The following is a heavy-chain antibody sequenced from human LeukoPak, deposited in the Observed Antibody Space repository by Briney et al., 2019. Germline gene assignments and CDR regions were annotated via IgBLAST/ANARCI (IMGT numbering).Heavy chain of an antibody. Sequence: GGSLRLSCAASGFTFSGSDMHWVRQASGKGLEWVSRIRSKADSYATAYGASVKGRFTVSRDDSKNTAFLQMNSLKTEDTAVYYCTRLSFVTDWYFDYWGQGTQVTVSS. V-gene: IGHV3-73*01. J-gene: IGHJ4*02. CDR1: GFTFSGSD. D-gene: IGHD2-21*02. CDR2: IRSKADSYAT. CDR3: TRLSFVTDWYFDY.